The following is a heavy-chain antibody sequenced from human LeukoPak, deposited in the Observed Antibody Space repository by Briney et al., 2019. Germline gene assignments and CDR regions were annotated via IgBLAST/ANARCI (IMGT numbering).Heavy chain of an antibody. CDR2: IYYSGST. CDR3: ARVSIAVAGISYFDY. V-gene: IGHV4-31*03. J-gene: IGHJ4*02. Sequence: SQTLSLTCTVSGGSISSGGYYWSWIRQHPGKGLEWIGYIYYSGSTYYNPSLKSRVTISVDTSKNQFSLKLSSVTAADTAVYYCARVSIAVAGISYFDYWGQGTLVTVSS. CDR1: GGSISSGGYY. D-gene: IGHD6-19*01.